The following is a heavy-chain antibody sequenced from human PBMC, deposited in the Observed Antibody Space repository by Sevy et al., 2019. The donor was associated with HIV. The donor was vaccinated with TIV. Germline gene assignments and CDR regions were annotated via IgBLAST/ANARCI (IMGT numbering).Heavy chain of an antibody. CDR1: GFCVSSNY. CDR2: IHSGGKI. V-gene: IGHV3-53*01. Sequence: GESLKISCGASGFCVSSNYMSWVRQAPGKGPEWVSVIHSGGKISYADSVQGRFTISRDNSKNTLYLQMNSLRAEDTAVYYCAREDIVLGEDNYYGIDVWGQGTTVTVSS. CDR3: AREDIVLGEDNYYGIDV. D-gene: IGHD2-15*01. J-gene: IGHJ6*02.